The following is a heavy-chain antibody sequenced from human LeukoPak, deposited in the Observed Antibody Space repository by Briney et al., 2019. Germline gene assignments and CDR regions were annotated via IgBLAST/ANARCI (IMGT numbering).Heavy chain of an antibody. V-gene: IGHV1-2*02. CDR1: GYTFTGYY. CDR3: ARDLNNIYRLRFLEFLGPMDV. CDR2: INPNSGGT. Sequence: ASVKVSCKASGYTFTGYYMHWVRQAPGQGLEWMGWINPNSGGTNSAQKFQGRVTMTRDTSISTAYMELSRLRSDDTAVYYCARDLNNIYRLRFLEFLGPMDVWGKGTTVTVSS. D-gene: IGHD3-3*01. J-gene: IGHJ6*04.